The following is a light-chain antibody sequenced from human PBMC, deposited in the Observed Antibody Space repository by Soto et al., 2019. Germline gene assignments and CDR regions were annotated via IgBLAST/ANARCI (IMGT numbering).Light chain of an antibody. V-gene: IGLV1-40*01. J-gene: IGLJ1*01. CDR3: QSYDDSLSVHYV. Sequence: QSVLTQPPSVSGAPGQRVTISCTGSSSNIGSTYDVQWYQQLPGKAPKLLIHGNTDRPSGVPDRFSGSKSGTSASLAITGLQADDEADYSCQSYDDSLSVHYVFGTGTKLTVL. CDR1: SSNIGSTYD. CDR2: GNT.